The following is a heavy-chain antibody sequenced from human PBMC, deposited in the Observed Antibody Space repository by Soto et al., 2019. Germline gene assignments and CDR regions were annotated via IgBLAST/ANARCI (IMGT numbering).Heavy chain of an antibody. CDR2: ISGSGGST. Sequence: EVQLLESGGGLVQPGGSLRLPCAASGFSFDNYAMSWIRQAPGKGLEWVSAISGSGGSTFYAVSVKGRFTISRDNSKETLYLQANSLRADDTAVYYCAKGLEMSTPYYGMAVWGQGTTVTVSS. J-gene: IGHJ6*02. D-gene: IGHD4-4*01. CDR3: AKGLEMSTPYYGMAV. CDR1: GFSFDNYA. V-gene: IGHV3-23*01.